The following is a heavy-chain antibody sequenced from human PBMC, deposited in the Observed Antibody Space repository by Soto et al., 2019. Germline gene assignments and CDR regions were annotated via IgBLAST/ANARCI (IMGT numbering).Heavy chain of an antibody. CDR2: INHSGST. Sequence: PSETLSLTCAVYGGSFSGYYWSWIRQPPGKGLEWIGEINHSGSTNYNPSLKSRVTISVDTSKNQFSLKLSSVTAADTAVYYCARMSVIREYYYGMDVCGQGTTVTVSS. V-gene: IGHV4-34*01. D-gene: IGHD4-4*01. CDR1: GGSFSGYY. J-gene: IGHJ6*02. CDR3: ARMSVIREYYYGMDV.